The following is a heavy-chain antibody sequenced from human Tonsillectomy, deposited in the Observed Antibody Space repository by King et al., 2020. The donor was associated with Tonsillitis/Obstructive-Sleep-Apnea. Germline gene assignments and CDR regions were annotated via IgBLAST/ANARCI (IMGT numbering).Heavy chain of an antibody. V-gene: IGHV3-7*04. CDR1: GFTFTTYW. CDR3: ARVLSYCSGGSCYERFDY. CDR2: IKRDGSEK. Sequence: VQLVESGGGLVQPGGSLRLSCAGSGFTFTTYWMTWVRQAPGKGLEWVANIKRDGSEKNYVDAVKGRFTISRNNAKNSMYLQMNSMRAEDTAVYYWARVLSYCSGGSCYERFDYWGQGTLVTVSS. D-gene: IGHD2-15*01. J-gene: IGHJ4*02.